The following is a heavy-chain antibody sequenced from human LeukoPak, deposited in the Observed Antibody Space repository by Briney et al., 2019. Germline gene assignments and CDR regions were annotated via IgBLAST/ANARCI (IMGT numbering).Heavy chain of an antibody. CDR2: FDPEDGET. CDR3: ATMISY. V-gene: IGHV1-24*01. Sequence: ASVKVSCKASGYTFTTYYMHWVRQAPGKGLEWMGGFDPEDGETIYAQKFQGRVTMTEDTSTDTAYMELSSLRSEDTAVYYCATMISYWGQGTLVTVSS. CDR1: GYTFTTYY. J-gene: IGHJ4*02. D-gene: IGHD3-16*01.